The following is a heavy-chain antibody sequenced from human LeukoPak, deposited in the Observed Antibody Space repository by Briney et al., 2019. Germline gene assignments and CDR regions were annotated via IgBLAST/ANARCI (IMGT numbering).Heavy chain of an antibody. Sequence: GGSLRLSCAGSGFTFSSHAMNWVRQAPGKGLEWISSISTDSLTIKYADFVSGQFTISRDNAEHLLFLQLNSLRAEDTAVYYCARKPRTGSHSGPFDIWGQGTLVTVSS. CDR3: ARKPRTGSHSGPFDI. CDR2: ISTDSLTI. D-gene: IGHD1-26*01. J-gene: IGHJ3*02. CDR1: GFTFSSHA. V-gene: IGHV3-48*04.